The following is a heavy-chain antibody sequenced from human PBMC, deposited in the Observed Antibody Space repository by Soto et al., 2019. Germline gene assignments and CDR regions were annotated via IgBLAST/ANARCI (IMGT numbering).Heavy chain of an antibody. D-gene: IGHD5-18*01. CDR3: AREDTANGGAFDL. Sequence: ASVKVSCKASGYIFTSYSIHWVRQAPGQGLEWMGIINPSGGSASYTQKFQGRVTMTRDKSTSTVYMELSSLISEDTAVHYCAREDTANGGAFDLWGQGTMVTVSS. CDR1: GYIFTSYS. CDR2: INPSGGSA. V-gene: IGHV1-46*01. J-gene: IGHJ3*01.